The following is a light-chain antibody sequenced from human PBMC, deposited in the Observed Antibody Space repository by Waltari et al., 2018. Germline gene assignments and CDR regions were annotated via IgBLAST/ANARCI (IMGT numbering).Light chain of an antibody. V-gene: IGKV4-1*01. CDR3: HQYYSAPRT. CDR2: WAS. CDR1: QSVLYNSNNKNY. Sequence: DIVMTQSPDSLAVSLGERATINCKSSQSVLYNSNNKNYLAWYQQKPGQPPKLLIYWASTRESGVPYRFSGSGSGRDFTLTISSLQAEEVAIYYCHQYYSAPRTFGQGTKVEIK. J-gene: IGKJ1*01.